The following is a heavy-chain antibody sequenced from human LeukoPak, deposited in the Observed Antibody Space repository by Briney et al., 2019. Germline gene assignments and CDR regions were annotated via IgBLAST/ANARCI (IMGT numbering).Heavy chain of an antibody. V-gene: IGHV3-21*01. Sequence: PGGSLRLSCAAPGFTFNNYCMNWVRQAPGKGLEWVSSMRTTSRYIYYAESGKGRFTISRDNAKNSLYLQMNSLRDEDTAVYYCARCSSSGAEAFDMWGHGTMVIVSS. D-gene: IGHD6-25*01. J-gene: IGHJ3*02. CDR3: ARCSSSGAEAFDM. CDR2: MRTTSRYI. CDR1: GFTFNNYC.